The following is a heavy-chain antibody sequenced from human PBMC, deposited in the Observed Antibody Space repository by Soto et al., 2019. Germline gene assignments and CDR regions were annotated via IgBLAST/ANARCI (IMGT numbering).Heavy chain of an antibody. J-gene: IGHJ4*02. CDR1: GDTFTFYS. Sequence: QVQLVQSGAEVKKPGSSVRVSCKASGDTFTFYSINWVRQAPGLGLEWMGRINPILSMSNYAKRFQGRVMMTADKSTSTAYMELSSLRSEDTAMYYCASSYGSGYRAFDYWGQGALVTVSS. D-gene: IGHD3-10*01. CDR2: INPILSMS. V-gene: IGHV1-69*02. CDR3: ASSYGSGYRAFDY.